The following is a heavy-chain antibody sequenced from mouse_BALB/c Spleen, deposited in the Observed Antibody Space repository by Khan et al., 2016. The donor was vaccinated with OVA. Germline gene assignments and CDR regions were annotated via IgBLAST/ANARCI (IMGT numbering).Heavy chain of an antibody. CDR2: MHFSGRT. CDR1: GFSITSVYS. D-gene: IGHD2-4*01. CDR3: SIFDYDGIDH. Sequence: EVKLEESGPDLVEPSQSLSLTCTVTGFSITSVYSWHWIRQFPGNKLEWLGYMHFSGRTNYNPSLKSRISITRDSSRNQFFLQLNSVTTEDSATYYCSIFDYDGIDHWGQGTTLTVSS. J-gene: IGHJ2*01. V-gene: IGHV3-1*02.